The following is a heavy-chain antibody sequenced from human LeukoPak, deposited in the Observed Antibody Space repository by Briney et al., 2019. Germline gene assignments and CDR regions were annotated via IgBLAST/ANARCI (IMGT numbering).Heavy chain of an antibody. J-gene: IGHJ4*02. Sequence: SETLSLTCTVSGGSISSYYWSWIRQPPGKGLEWIGYIYYSGSTNYNPSLKSRVTISVVTSKNQFSLKLSSVTAADTAVYYCARVGSRNWNDVYFDYWGQGTLVTVSS. CDR2: IYYSGST. CDR1: GGSISSYY. CDR3: ARVGSRNWNDVYFDY. V-gene: IGHV4-59*01. D-gene: IGHD1-1*01.